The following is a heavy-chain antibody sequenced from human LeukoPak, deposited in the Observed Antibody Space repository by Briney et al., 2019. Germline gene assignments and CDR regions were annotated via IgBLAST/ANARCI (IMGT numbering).Heavy chain of an antibody. Sequence: VSVRDSCKASGYTFTGYYMHWVRQAPGQGLEWMGWINPNSGGTNYAQKFKGRVTMTRDTSISTAYMELSRLRSDDTAVYYCAREVSSSRGNWFDPWGQGTL. CDR2: INPNSGGT. CDR1: GYTFTGYY. D-gene: IGHD6-6*01. CDR3: AREVSSSRGNWFDP. J-gene: IGHJ5*02. V-gene: IGHV1-2*02.